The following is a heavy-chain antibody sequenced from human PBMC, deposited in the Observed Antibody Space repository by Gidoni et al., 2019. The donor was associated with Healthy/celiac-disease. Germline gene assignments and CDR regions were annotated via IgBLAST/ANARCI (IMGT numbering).Heavy chain of an antibody. V-gene: IGHV4-34*01. D-gene: IGHD2-2*01. Sequence: QVQLQQWGAGLLKPSETLSLTCAVYGGSFSGYYWSWIRQPPGKGLEWIGEINHSGSTNYNPSLKSRVTISVDTSKNQFSLKLSSVTAADTAVYYCARGRRYQLPPGRYYYYYYMDVWGKGTTVTVSS. CDR2: INHSGST. J-gene: IGHJ6*03. CDR3: ARGRRYQLPPGRYYYYYYMDV. CDR1: GGSFSGYY.